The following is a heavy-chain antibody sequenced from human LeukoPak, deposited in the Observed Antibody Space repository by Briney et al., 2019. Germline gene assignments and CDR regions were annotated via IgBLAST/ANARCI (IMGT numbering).Heavy chain of an antibody. CDR2: ISSSGSTI. J-gene: IGHJ3*02. CDR3: AAPLVGSGSWPVDAFDI. Sequence: GGSLRLSCAASGFTFSDYYMSWIRQAPGKGLEWVSYISSSGSTIYYADSVKGRFTISRDNAKNSLYLQMNSLRAEDTAVYYCAAPLVGSGSWPVDAFDIWGQGTMVTVSS. V-gene: IGHV3-11*01. CDR1: GFTFSDYY. D-gene: IGHD3-10*01.